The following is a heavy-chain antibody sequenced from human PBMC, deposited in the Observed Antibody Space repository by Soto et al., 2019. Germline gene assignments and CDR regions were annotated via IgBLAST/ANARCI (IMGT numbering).Heavy chain of an antibody. V-gene: IGHV1-69*12. J-gene: IGHJ6*02. CDR3: ARHPVSGSYAYYYGMDV. Sequence: QVQLVQSGAEVKKPGSSVKVSCKASGGTSNSYAISWVRQAPGQGLEWIGGIIPIFGTADYAQKFQGRVTITADESTSTAYMELSSLRSEDTAVYYCARHPVSGSYAYYYGMDVWGQGTTVTVSS. CDR2: IIPIFGTA. D-gene: IGHD1-26*01. CDR1: GGTSNSYA.